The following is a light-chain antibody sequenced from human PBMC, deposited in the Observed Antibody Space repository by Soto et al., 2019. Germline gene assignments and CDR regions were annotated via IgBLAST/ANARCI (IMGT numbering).Light chain of an antibody. CDR3: QQYNKWPNT. CDR2: SAS. CDR1: QSISTN. V-gene: IGKV3-15*01. Sequence: EVLMTQSPVTLSVSPGESAALSCRASQSISTNLAWYHQKPGQAPRLLIYSASSRATGLPARFSGSGSGTEFTLTISSLQSEDLGVYYCQQYNKWPNTFGQGTRLEMK. J-gene: IGKJ2*01.